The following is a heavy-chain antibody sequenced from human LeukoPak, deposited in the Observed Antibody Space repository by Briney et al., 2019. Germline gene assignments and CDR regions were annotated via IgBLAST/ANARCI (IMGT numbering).Heavy chain of an antibody. D-gene: IGHD7-27*01. V-gene: IGHV3-23*01. CDR3: AKDIRGDYYYYYVLDV. J-gene: IGHJ6*02. CDR1: GFTFSSYA. CDR2: ISGSGGST. Sequence: GGSLRLSCAASGFTFSSYAMNWVRQAPGKGLEWVSGISGSGGSTYYADSVKGRFTISRDDSKNTLYLQVNSLRAEDTAIYYCAKDIRGDYYYYYVLDVWGQGTTVTVSS.